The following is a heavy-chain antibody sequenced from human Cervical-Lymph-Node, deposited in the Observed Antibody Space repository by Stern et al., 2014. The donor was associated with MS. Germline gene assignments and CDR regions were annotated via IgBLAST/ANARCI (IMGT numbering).Heavy chain of an antibody. J-gene: IGHJ4*02. D-gene: IGHD2-8*01. CDR3: ARLGGYCTDGVCQRHFDY. CDR1: GYSFTNYW. V-gene: IGHV5-51*01. CDR2: IYPGDSDN. Sequence: VQLGQSGAEVKKPGESLKISCKGSGYSFTNYWIGWVRQMPGKGLEWMGIIYPGDSDNRYSPSFQGQVTISADKSISTAYLQWSSLKASDTAMYYCARLGGYCTDGVCQRHFDYWGQGTLVTVSS.